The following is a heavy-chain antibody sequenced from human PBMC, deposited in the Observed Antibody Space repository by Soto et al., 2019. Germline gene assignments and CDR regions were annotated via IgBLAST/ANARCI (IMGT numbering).Heavy chain of an antibody. J-gene: IGHJ6*02. D-gene: IGHD3-22*01. Sequence: SVKVSCKASGGTFSSYAISWVRQAPGQGLEWMGGIIPIFGTANYAQKFQGRVTITADESTSTAYMELSSLRSEDTAVYYCAKGYYYDSSGNGGYYHYGMDVWGQGTTVTVSS. CDR2: IIPIFGTA. CDR1: GGTFSSYA. V-gene: IGHV1-69*13. CDR3: AKGYYYDSSGNGGYYHYGMDV.